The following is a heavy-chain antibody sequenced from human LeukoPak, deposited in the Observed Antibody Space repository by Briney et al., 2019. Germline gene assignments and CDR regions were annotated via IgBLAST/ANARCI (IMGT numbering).Heavy chain of an antibody. CDR2: IYYSGST. CDR3: ARDYGSYYFDY. Sequence: SETLSLTCTVSGGSISSSSYYWGWIRQPPGKGLEWIGTIYYSGSTSYCPSLKSRVTISVDTSKNQFSLKLSSVTAAGTAVYYCARDYGSYYFDYWGQGTLVTVSS. J-gene: IGHJ4*02. D-gene: IGHD4-17*01. V-gene: IGHV4-39*02. CDR1: GGSISSSSYY.